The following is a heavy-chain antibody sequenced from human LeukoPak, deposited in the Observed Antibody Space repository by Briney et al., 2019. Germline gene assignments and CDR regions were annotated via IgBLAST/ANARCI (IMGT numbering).Heavy chain of an antibody. J-gene: IGHJ4*02. CDR3: ARGSSGWYY. CDR2: IKEDGSEK. V-gene: IGHV3-7*02. Sequence: GGSLRLSCVTSGFTFSNYWMSWVRQAPGKGLEWVANIKEDGSEKHYVDSVKGRFTISRDNAKNSLYLQMNSLRADDTAVYYCARGSSGWYYWGQGTLVTVSS. D-gene: IGHD6-19*01. CDR1: GFTFSNYW.